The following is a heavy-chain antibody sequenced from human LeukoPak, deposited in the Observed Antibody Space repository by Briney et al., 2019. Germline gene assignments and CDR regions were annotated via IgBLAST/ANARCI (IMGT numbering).Heavy chain of an antibody. D-gene: IGHD6-19*01. V-gene: IGHV3-43D*03. J-gene: IGHJ4*02. CDR2: ISWDGGST. CDR3: AKVHIAVAGTIDY. Sequence: GGSLRLSCAASGFTFSDSYMTWIRQAPGKGLEWVSLISWDGGSTYYADSVKGRFTISRDNSKNSLYLQMNSLRAEDTALYYCAKVHIAVAGTIDYWGQGTLVTVSS. CDR1: GFTFSDSY.